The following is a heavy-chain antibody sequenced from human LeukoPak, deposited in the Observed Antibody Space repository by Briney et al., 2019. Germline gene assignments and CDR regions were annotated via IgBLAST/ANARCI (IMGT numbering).Heavy chain of an antibody. J-gene: IGHJ4*02. Sequence: SVKVSCKASGGTFSSYAISWARQAPGQGLEWMGRIIPILGIANYAQKFQGRVTITADKSTSTAYMELSSLRSEDTAMYYCARERTYYYDSSGYYYYDYWGQGTLVTVSS. V-gene: IGHV1-69*04. CDR3: ARERTYYYDSSGYYYYDY. CDR2: IIPILGIA. D-gene: IGHD3-22*01. CDR1: GGTFSSYA.